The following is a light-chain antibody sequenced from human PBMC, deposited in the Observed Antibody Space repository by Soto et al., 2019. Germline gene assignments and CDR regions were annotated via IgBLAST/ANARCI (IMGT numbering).Light chain of an antibody. CDR2: GVS. V-gene: IGKV3-20*01. CDR3: QQYGSSLWK. CDR1: QSVSSY. Sequence: EIVFTQSPATLSPSPVERATLSCMASQSVSSYLAWYQQKPGQAPRLLIYGVSTRATGIPDRFSGSGSGTDFILTISRLEPEDFAVYSCQQYGSSLWKCGQGTKGDIK. J-gene: IGKJ1*01.